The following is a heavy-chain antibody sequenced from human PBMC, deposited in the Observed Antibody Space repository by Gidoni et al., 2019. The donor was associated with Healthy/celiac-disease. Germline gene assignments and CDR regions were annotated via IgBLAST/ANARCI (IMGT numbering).Heavy chain of an antibody. Sequence: EVQLVESGGGVVQPGGSLRLSCAASGFPFDDYAMHWVRQAPGKGLEWVSLISGDGGSTYYADSVKGRFTISRDNSKNSLYLQMNSLRTEDTALYYCAKDILTRGLWFGESYYYGMDVWGQGTTVTVSS. J-gene: IGHJ6*02. V-gene: IGHV3-43*02. CDR1: GFPFDDYA. CDR2: ISGDGGST. D-gene: IGHD3-10*01. CDR3: AKDILTRGLWFGESYYYGMDV.